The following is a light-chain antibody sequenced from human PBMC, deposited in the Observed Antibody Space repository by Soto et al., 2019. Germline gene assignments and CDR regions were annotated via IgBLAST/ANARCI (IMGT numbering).Light chain of an antibody. CDR3: QQYNSYSIT. Sequence: DIQMTQSPATLSVSLGDRVTLTWRASQSISSWLAWYQQKPGKAPKLLIYDASSLESGVPSRFSGSGYGTEFTLTISSLQPDDFATYYCQQYNSYSITFGQGTRLEIK. V-gene: IGKV1-5*01. CDR1: QSISSW. J-gene: IGKJ5*01. CDR2: DAS.